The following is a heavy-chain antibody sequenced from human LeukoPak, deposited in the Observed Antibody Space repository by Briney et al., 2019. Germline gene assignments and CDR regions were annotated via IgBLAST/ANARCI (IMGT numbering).Heavy chain of an antibody. CDR2: SGDSDGST. J-gene: IGHJ4*02. CDR1: GFTFSGSG. Sequence: PGGSLRLSRAASGFTFSGSGMSRVRQAPGKGLEWISSSGDSDGSTYYADSLKGRFTISRDNSKNTLYLQMNNLRAEDTAVYYCAKGGCRGTCNPLAYWGQGALVTVSP. CDR3: AKGGCRGTCNPLAY. D-gene: IGHD2-15*01. V-gene: IGHV3-23*01.